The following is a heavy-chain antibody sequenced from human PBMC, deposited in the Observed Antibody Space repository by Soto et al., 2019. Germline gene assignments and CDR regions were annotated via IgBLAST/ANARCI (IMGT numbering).Heavy chain of an antibody. D-gene: IGHD2-15*01. Sequence: QVQLVQSGAEVKKPGASVKVSCKASGYTFSSYGISWVRQAPGQGLEWMGWLSAHNGNTNSAPKFQGRVTMTTDTSTSTAYMELRSLRSDDTAVYYCATDYRAACGGSCYYFDYWGQGTLVTVSA. CDR1: GYTFSSYG. J-gene: IGHJ4*02. CDR2: LSAHNGNT. V-gene: IGHV1-18*01. CDR3: ATDYRAACGGSCYYFDY.